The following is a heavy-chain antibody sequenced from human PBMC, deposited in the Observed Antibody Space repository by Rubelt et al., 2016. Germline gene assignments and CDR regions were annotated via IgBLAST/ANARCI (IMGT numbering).Heavy chain of an antibody. J-gene: IGHJ6*02. V-gene: IGHV1-46*01. CDR3: ARDGNYYGMDV. CDR2: INPQGATT. Sequence: QMQLVQSGAEVKKPGASVNVSCKASGYTFINNYMHWVRQAPGQGLEWIGIINPQGATTNYATTFRARVHVTRETSTSTVYMELKSLKSEDTAVYYCARDGNYYGMDVWGQGTTVTVSS. CDR1: GYTFINNY.